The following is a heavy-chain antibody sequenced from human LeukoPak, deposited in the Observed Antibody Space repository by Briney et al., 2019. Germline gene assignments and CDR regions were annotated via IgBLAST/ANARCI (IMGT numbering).Heavy chain of an antibody. V-gene: IGHV4-59*08. J-gene: IGHJ4*02. Sequence: PSETLSLTCAVYGGSISSYYWSWIRQPPGKGLEWIGYIYYSGSTNYNPSLKSRVTISVDTSKNQLSLKLSSVTAADTAVYYCARLGDSSSWSHLDYWGQGTLVTVSS. D-gene: IGHD6-13*01. CDR3: ARLGDSSSWSHLDY. CDR1: GGSISSYY. CDR2: IYYSGST.